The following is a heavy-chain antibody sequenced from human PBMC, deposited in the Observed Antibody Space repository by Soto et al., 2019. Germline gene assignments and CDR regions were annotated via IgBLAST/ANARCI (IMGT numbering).Heavy chain of an antibody. J-gene: IGHJ6*03. V-gene: IGHV4-34*01. CDR2: IHRRGNT. CDR1: GGSFSDFH. Sequence: QVQLQQWGAGLLKPSETLSLTCAVYGGSFSDFHWSWIRQPPGKGLEWIGEIHRRGNTNYNPSLRSRVTMSVDTSQNQFSLKMTSVTAADTAVYYCARTHYSMDVWDKGTTVTVSS. CDR3: ARTHYSMDV.